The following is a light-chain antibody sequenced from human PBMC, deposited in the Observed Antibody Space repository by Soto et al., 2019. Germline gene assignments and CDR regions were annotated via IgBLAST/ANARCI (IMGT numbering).Light chain of an antibody. CDR1: QTISSW. J-gene: IGKJ1*01. V-gene: IGKV3-20*01. CDR3: QQHGSSGT. CDR2: GAS. Sequence: TQSPASLSASVIDIVSMTCRASQTISSWLAWYQQKPGQAPRLLIYGASNRATGIPDRFSGSGSGTDFTLTISRLEPEDFAVYYCQQHGSSGTFGQGTKVDI.